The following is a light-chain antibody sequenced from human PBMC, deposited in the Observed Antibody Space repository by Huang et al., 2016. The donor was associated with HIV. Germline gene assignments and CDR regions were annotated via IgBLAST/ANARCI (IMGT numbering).Light chain of an antibody. CDR3: QQYNNWPPWT. J-gene: IGKJ1*01. CDR1: QSVNNK. V-gene: IGKV3-15*01. CDR2: AAS. Sequence: EVVMTQSPVTRSVSPGERATLSCRASQSVNNKLASFQQKPGQAPRLLIHAASIRATWIPDRFSGCGSGTEFTLTISSLQSEDFAVYYCQQYNNWPPWTFGQGTKVEIK.